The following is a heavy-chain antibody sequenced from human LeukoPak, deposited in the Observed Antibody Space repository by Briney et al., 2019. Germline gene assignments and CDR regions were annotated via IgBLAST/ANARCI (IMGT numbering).Heavy chain of an antibody. CDR2: MNPNSGNT. D-gene: IGHD2-15*01. V-gene: IGHV1-8*01. Sequence: ASVKVSCKASGYTFTSYDINWVRQATGQGLEWMGWMNPNSGNTGYAQKFQGRVTMTRNTSISTAYMELSSLRAEDTAVYYCARVMVGADAFDYWGQGTLVTVSS. CDR1: GYTFTSYD. J-gene: IGHJ4*02. CDR3: ARVMVGADAFDY.